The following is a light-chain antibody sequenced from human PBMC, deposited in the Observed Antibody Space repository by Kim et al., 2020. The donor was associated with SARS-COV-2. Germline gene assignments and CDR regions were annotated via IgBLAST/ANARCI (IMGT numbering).Light chain of an antibody. CDR2: SAS. V-gene: IGKV1-27*01. Sequence: ASVGDRVTITCRASQGISNYLVWYQQKPGNVPKLLIYSASTLQSGVPSRFSGSGSGTDFTLTISSLQPEDVATYYCQNYNSAPLTFGGGTKVDIK. CDR1: QGISNY. CDR3: QNYNSAPLT. J-gene: IGKJ4*01.